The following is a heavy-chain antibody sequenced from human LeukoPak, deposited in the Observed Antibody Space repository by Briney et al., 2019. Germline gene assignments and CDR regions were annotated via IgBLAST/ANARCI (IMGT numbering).Heavy chain of an antibody. J-gene: IGHJ4*02. V-gene: IGHV3-33*01. CDR1: GFTFSSYG. CDR3: ARDLDYYDSSGPLGY. D-gene: IGHD3-22*01. Sequence: GRSLRLSCAASGFTFSSYGMDWVRQAPGKGLEWVAVIWYDGSNKYYADSVKGRFTISRDNSKNTLYLQMNSLRAEDTAVYYCARDLDYYDSSGPLGYWGQGTLVTVSS. CDR2: IWYDGSNK.